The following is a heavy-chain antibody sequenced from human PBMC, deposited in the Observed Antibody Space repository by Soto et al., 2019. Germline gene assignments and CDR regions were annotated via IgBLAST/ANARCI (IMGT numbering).Heavy chain of an antibody. CDR2: INPNSGGT. V-gene: IGHV1-2*02. CDR1: GYTFTGYY. CDR3: ARERVPLTTVTTSFDY. Sequence: ASVKVSCKASGYTFTGYYMHWVRQAPGQGLEWMGWINPNSGGTNYAQKLQGRVTMTRDTSISTAYMELSRLRSDDTAVYYCARERVPLTTVTTSFDYWGQGTLVTVSS. J-gene: IGHJ4*02. D-gene: IGHD4-17*01.